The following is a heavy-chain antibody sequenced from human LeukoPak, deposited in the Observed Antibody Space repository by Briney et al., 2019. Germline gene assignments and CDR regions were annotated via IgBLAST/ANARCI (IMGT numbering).Heavy chain of an antibody. CDR3: ARQSNVDTAMITYYYYGMDV. Sequence: SETLSLTCTVSGGSISSSSYYWGWIRQPPGKGLEWIGSIYYSGSTYYNPSLKSRVTISVDTSKNQFSLKLSSVTAADTAVYYCARQSNVDTAMITYYYYGMDVWGQGTTVTVSS. CDR2: IYYSGST. CDR1: GGSISSSSYY. V-gene: IGHV4-39*01. J-gene: IGHJ6*02. D-gene: IGHD5-18*01.